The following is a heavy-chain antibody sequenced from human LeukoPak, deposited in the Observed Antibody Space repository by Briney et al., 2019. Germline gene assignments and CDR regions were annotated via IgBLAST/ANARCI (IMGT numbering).Heavy chain of an antibody. CDR1: GFTVSSNY. V-gene: IGHV3-53*01. D-gene: IGHD3-10*01. J-gene: IGHJ4*02. Sequence: GGSLRLSCAASGFTVSSNYMGWVRQAPGKGLEWVSVIYSGGSTHDADSVQGRFTISRDNSKNTLYLQMNSLRPEDTAIYYCAKLFESGTYNNFFHYWGQGTLVTVFS. CDR2: IYSGGST. CDR3: AKLFESGTYNNFFHY.